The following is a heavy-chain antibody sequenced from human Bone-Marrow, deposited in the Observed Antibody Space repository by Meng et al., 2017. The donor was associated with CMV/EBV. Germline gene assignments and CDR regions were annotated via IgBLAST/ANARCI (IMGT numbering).Heavy chain of an antibody. CDR1: GFTFSDYY. Sequence: GESLKISCAASGFTFSDYYMSWIRQAQGKGLEWVSYISSSGSTIYYADSVKGRFTISRDNAKNSLYLQMNSLRAEDTAVYYCAREAVYCSSTSCYQDGMDVWVQGTADTVSS. V-gene: IGHV3-11*04. CDR2: ISSSGSTI. CDR3: AREAVYCSSTSCYQDGMDV. J-gene: IGHJ6*02. D-gene: IGHD2-2*01.